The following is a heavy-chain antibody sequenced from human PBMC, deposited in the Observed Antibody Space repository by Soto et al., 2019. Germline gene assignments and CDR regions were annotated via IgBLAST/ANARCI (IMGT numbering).Heavy chain of an antibody. CDR3: ARDDILTGYYNDAFDI. D-gene: IGHD3-9*01. V-gene: IGHV3-11*01. J-gene: IGHJ3*02. CDR2: ISSSGSTI. Sequence: GGSLRLSCAASGFTFSDYYMSWIRQAPGKGLEWVSYISSSGSTIYYADSVKGRFTISRDNAKNSLYLQMNSLRAEDTAVYYCARDDILTGYYNDAFDIWGQGTMVTVSS. CDR1: GFTFSDYY.